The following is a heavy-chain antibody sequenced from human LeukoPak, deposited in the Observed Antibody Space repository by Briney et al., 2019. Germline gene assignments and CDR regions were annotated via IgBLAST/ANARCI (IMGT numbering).Heavy chain of an antibody. CDR3: ARLFYYDSGSASFDY. D-gene: IGHD3-10*01. CDR2: IKQDGSEK. V-gene: IGHV3-7*01. Sequence: GGSLRLSCAASGFTFNNYWMTWVRQAPGKGLEWVANIKQDGSEKYYVDSLKGRCTISRDNAKISLYLQMNSLRAEDTAVYYCARLFYYDSGSASFDYWGQGTLVTVSS. CDR1: GFTFNNYW. J-gene: IGHJ4*02.